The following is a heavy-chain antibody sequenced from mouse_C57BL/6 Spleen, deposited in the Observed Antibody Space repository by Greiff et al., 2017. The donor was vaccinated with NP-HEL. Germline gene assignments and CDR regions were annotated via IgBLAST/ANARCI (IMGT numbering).Heavy chain of an antibody. D-gene: IGHD2-3*01. CDR2: IDPDDGET. V-gene: IGHV14-2*01. CDR1: GFNINDYY. J-gene: IGHJ1*03. Sequence: EVQLQQPGAELVKPGASVKLSCTASGFNINDYYMHWVKQRPEQGLEWIGRIDPDDGETKYAPKFQGKATITADTSSNTASLQLSSLTSEDTAVYYSTGSGGYYNFEVWGTGTTVTVSS. CDR3: TGSGGYYNFEV.